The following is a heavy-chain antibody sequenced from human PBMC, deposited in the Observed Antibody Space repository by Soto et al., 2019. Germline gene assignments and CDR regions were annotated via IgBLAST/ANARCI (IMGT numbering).Heavy chain of an antibody. Sequence: PSETLSLTCAVSGGYISGGYYSWGWIRQPPGRGLEWVGFIYNSGSTYYNSSLKSRVTISVDRSKNHFFLNLTSVTAADTAAYYRESYCNVFQIWGQGTKVTVSS. J-gene: IGHJ3*02. CDR2: IYNSGST. CDR1: GGYISGGYYS. CDR3: ESYCNVFQI. D-gene: IGHD4-4*01. V-gene: IGHV4-30-2*01.